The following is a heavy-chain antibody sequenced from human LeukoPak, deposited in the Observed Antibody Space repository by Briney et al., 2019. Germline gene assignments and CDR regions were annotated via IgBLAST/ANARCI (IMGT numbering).Heavy chain of an antibody. V-gene: IGHV3-66*01. J-gene: IGHJ4*02. Sequence: GGSLRLSCAASGFTVSSNYMSWVRQAPGKGLEWVSVIYSGGSTYYADSVKGRFTISRDNSKNTLYLQMNSLRAEDTAVYYCAREVGTSCYDYWGQGNLVTVSS. CDR1: GFTVSSNY. D-gene: IGHD2-2*01. CDR3: AREVGTSCYDY. CDR2: IYSGGST.